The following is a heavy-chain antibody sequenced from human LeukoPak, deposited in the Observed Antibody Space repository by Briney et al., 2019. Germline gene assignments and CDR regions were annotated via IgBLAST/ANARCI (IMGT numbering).Heavy chain of an antibody. CDR1: GFTFSTYE. CDR3: ARGVTLDY. Sequence: GGSLRLSCAASGFTFSTYEMNWVRQAPGKGLEWVSYTSSGDNIMFYADSVKGRFIISRDNAKNSLYLQMNSLRAEDTAVYYCARGVTLDYWGQGTLVTVSS. V-gene: IGHV3-48*03. J-gene: IGHJ4*02. D-gene: IGHD2-21*02. CDR2: TSSGDNIM.